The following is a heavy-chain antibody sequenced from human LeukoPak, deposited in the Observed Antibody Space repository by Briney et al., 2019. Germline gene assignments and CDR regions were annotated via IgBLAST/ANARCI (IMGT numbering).Heavy chain of an antibody. CDR1: GFTFSDYW. CDR2: IDTDGSSA. J-gene: IGHJ4*02. CDR3: ASALTTVTPHFHY. Sequence: GGSLRLSCAASGFTFSDYWMHWVRQAPGKGLVWFSRIDTDGSSATYADSVEGRFTISRDNAKNTVYLQMNSLRVEDTGVYYCASALTTVTPHFHYWGQGTLVTVSS. V-gene: IGHV3-74*01. D-gene: IGHD4-17*01.